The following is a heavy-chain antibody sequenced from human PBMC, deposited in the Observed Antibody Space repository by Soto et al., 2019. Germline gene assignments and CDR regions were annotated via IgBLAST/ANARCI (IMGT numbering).Heavy chain of an antibody. D-gene: IGHD4-17*01. V-gene: IGHV3-21*01. CDR2: ISSSSSYI. Sequence: EVRLVESGGGLVKPGGSLRLSCAASGFTFSSYSMNWVRQAPGKGLEWVSSISSSSSYIYYADSVKGRFTISRDNAKNSLYLQMNSLRAEDTAVYYCARAIYGDQGYYFDYWGQGTLVTVSS. CDR1: GFTFSSYS. J-gene: IGHJ4*02. CDR3: ARAIYGDQGYYFDY.